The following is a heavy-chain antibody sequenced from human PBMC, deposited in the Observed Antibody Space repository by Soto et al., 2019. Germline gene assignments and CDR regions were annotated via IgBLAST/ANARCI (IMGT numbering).Heavy chain of an antibody. D-gene: IGHD3-10*01. CDR3: ARDPSGSGPNFDY. J-gene: IGHJ4*02. CDR1: GGSISSGGYS. CDR2: IDHRGST. Sequence: QLQLQESGSGLVKPSQTVSLTCAVSGGSISSGGYSWSWIRQPPGKGLEWIGYIDHRGSTYYNPSLKSRVTIPVDTSKNQLSLKLSSVTAADTAVYYCARDPSGSGPNFDYWGQGALVTVSS. V-gene: IGHV4-30-2*01.